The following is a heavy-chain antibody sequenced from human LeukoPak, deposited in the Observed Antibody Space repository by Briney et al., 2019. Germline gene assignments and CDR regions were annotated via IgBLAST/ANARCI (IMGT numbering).Heavy chain of an antibody. V-gene: IGHV1-2*02. CDR3: ARDLIGVVIRALDY. J-gene: IGHJ4*02. D-gene: IGHD3-3*01. Sequence: ASVKVSCKASGYTFTGYYMHWVRQAPGQGLEWMGWINPNSGGTNYAQKFQGRVTMTRDTSISTAYMELSRLRSDDTAVYYCARDLIGVVIRALDYWGQGTLVTVSS. CDR1: GYTFTGYY. CDR2: INPNSGGT.